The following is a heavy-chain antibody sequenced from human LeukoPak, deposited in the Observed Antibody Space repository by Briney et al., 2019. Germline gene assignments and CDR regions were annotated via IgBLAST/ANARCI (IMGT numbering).Heavy chain of an antibody. CDR1: GYTFTGYY. Sequence: ASVKVSCKASGYTFTGYYMHWVRQAPGQGLEWIGWINPNSGGTNYAQKFQGRVTMTRDTSISTAYMELSRLRSDDTAVYYCARGTRSEDSSGYYLDWGQGTLVTVSS. D-gene: IGHD3-22*01. CDR3: ARGTRSEDSSGYYLD. J-gene: IGHJ4*02. CDR2: INPNSGGT. V-gene: IGHV1-2*02.